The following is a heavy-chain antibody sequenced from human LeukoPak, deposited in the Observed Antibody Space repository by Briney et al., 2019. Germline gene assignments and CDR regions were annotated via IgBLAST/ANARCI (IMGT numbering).Heavy chain of an antibody. CDR1: GYTFTSYG. D-gene: IGHD6-13*01. J-gene: IGHJ5*02. V-gene: IGHV1-18*04. CDR2: ISAYNGNT. CDR3: ARGRAAAATGWFDP. Sequence: GSVKVSCKASGYTFTSYGISGVRQAPGQGLEWMGWISAYNGNTNYAQKLQGRVTMTTDTSTSTAYMELRSLRSDDTAVYYCARGRAAAATGWFDPWGQGTLVTVSS.